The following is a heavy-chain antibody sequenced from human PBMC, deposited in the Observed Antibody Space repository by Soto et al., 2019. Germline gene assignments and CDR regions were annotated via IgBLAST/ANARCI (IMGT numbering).Heavy chain of an antibody. CDR3: AKSTGGTANGLDV. D-gene: IGHD2-8*02. V-gene: IGHV3-9*01. J-gene: IGHJ6*02. Sequence: EVQLVQSGGGLVQPGRSLRLSCATSGFTFDDYVMHWVRQAPGKGLEWVSGISWNSNTIGYADSVKGRFTISRDNAKNSLYLQMNSLRPEDTALYYCAKSTGGTANGLDVWGQGTTVTVSS. CDR2: ISWNSNTI. CDR1: GFTFDDYV.